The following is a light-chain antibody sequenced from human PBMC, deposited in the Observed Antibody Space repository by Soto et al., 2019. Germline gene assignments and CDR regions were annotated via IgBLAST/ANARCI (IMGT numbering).Light chain of an antibody. CDR2: ENN. CDR1: SSNIGAGYE. CDR3: QSYDSSLSGYV. J-gene: IGLJ1*01. V-gene: IGLV1-40*01. Sequence: QSALTQPPSVSEAPGQGVTISCTGSSSNIGAGYEAHWYQQVPGTAPKLLIYENNNRPSGVPDRFSGSKSGTSASLAITGLQAEDEAEYYCQSYDSSLSGYVFGTGTKLTVL.